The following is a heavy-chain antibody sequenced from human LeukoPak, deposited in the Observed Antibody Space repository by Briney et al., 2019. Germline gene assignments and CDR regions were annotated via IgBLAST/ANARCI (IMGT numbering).Heavy chain of an antibody. Sequence: SVKVSCKASGGTFSSYAISWVRQAPGQGLEWMGGIIPIFGTANYAQKFQGRVTITADESTSTAYMELSSLRSEDTAVYYCARDNQIGVRPEIPDYDFWSGQATNDAFDIWGQGTMVTVSS. CDR2: IIPIFGTA. D-gene: IGHD3-3*01. J-gene: IGHJ3*02. CDR3: ARDNQIGVRPEIPDYDFWSGQATNDAFDI. CDR1: GGTFSSYA. V-gene: IGHV1-69*13.